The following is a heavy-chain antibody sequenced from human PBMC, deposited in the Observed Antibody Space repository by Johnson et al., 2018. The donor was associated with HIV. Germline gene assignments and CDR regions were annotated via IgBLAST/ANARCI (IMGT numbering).Heavy chain of an antibody. CDR2: IKQDGSEK. CDR3: ARDREDGLDAFDI. V-gene: IGHV3-7*01. D-gene: IGHD5-24*01. Sequence: VQLLESGGGVVQPGRSLRLSCAASGFTFSSYWMSWVRQAPGKGLEWVANIKQDGSEKYYVDSVKGRFTISRDNAKNSLYLQMNSLRAEDTAVYYCARDREDGLDAFDIWGQGTMVTVSS. CDR1: GFTFSSYW. J-gene: IGHJ3*02.